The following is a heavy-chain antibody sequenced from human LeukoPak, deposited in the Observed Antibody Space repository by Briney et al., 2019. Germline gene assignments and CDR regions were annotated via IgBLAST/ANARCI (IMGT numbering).Heavy chain of an antibody. J-gene: IGHJ4*02. D-gene: IGHD3-22*01. CDR3: ARVRRFSYYYDSSGSIRAPFDY. V-gene: IGHV4-34*01. CDR1: GGSLSGYY. Sequence: PSETLSLTCAVYGGSLSGYYWSWIRQPPGKGLEWIGEINHSGSANYNPSLKSRVTISVDTSKTQFSLKLSSVTAADTAVYYCARVRRFSYYYDSSGSIRAPFDYWGQGTLVTVSS. CDR2: INHSGSA.